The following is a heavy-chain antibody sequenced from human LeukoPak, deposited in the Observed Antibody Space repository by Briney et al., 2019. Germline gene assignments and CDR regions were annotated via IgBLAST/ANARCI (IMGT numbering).Heavy chain of an antibody. J-gene: IGHJ4*02. D-gene: IGHD3-22*01. CDR3: ARERDSSGYVLAY. CDR2: IYSGGST. Sequence: GGSLRLSCAASGFTFSSYAMSWVRQAPGKGLEWVSVIYSGGSTYYIDSVKGRFTISRDNSKNTLYLQMNSLRAEDTAVYYCARERDSSGYVLAYWGQGTLVTVSS. CDR1: GFTFSSYA. V-gene: IGHV3-23*03.